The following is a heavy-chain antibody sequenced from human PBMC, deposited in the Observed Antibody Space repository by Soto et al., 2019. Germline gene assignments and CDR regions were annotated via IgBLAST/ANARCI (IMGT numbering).Heavy chain of an antibody. D-gene: IGHD1-20*01. J-gene: IGHJ6*01. Sequence: VKVSCKASGSSLPSYGIIWVRQAPGQGLEWMGWISPYNGNTNYAQNVQGRVTMTTDTSTKTAYMELRGLRSDDTAVYYCAREPRYREMDVWGPGTTVTVS. CDR3: AREPRYREMDV. V-gene: IGHV1-18*01. CDR1: GSSLPSYG. CDR2: ISPYNGNT.